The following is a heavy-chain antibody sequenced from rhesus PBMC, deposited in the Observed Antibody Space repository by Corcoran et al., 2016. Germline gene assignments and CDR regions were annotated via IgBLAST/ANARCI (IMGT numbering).Heavy chain of an antibody. CDR3: SKGSDTVNTIFDF. Sequence: EVQLVESGGGLVQPGGSLKLSCEASGCTFSNYYIHWVRQAQGKGREWVGLTRYKANGYTTEYTTAVKGRFTISIDDSKNTLYLQMSSLRTEDTALYYCSKGSDTVNTIFDFWGQGGLVTVSS. J-gene: IGHJ4*01. CDR1: GCTFSNYY. CDR2: TRYKANGYTT. V-gene: IGHV3-13*01. D-gene: IGHD4-23*01.